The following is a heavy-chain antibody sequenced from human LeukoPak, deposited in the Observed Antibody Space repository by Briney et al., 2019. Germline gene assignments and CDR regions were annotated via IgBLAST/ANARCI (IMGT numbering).Heavy chain of an antibody. CDR1: GFTLRSHS. CDR3: ARDRREFRGGAFDI. J-gene: IGHJ3*02. Sequence: GSLRLSCAASGFTLRSHSMNWVRQAPGKGLEWVSSISSSSSYIYYADSVKGRFTISRDNAKNSLYLQMNSLRAEDTAVYYCARDRREFRGGAFDIWGQGTMVTVSS. D-gene: IGHD3-10*01. V-gene: IGHV3-21*01. CDR2: ISSSSSYI.